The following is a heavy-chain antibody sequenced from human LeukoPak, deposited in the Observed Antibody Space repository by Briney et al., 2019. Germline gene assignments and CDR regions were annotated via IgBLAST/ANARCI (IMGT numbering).Heavy chain of an antibody. CDR2: ISSSGTTI. Sequence: GGSLRLSCAASGFTFSTYSMNWVRQAPGKGLEWVSYISSSGTTIYYADSVKGRFTISRDNAKNSLYLQMNSLRAEDTAVYYCARRRDSGSLQHFDYWGQGTLVTVSS. D-gene: IGHD1-26*01. V-gene: IGHV3-48*04. CDR1: GFTFSTYS. CDR3: ARRRDSGSLQHFDY. J-gene: IGHJ4*02.